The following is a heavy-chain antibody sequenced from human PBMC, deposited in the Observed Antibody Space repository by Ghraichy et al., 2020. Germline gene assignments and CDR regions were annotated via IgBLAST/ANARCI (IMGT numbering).Heavy chain of an antibody. J-gene: IGHJ2*01. D-gene: IGHD4-17*01. V-gene: IGHV3-23*01. CDR3: AKVAYGDYEDWYFDL. CDR2: ISGSGGST. CDR1: GFTFSSYA. Sequence: GESLNISCAASGFTFSSYAMSWVRQAPGKGLEWVSAISGSGGSTYYADSVKGRFTISRDNSKNTLYLQMNSLRAEDTAVYYCAKVAYGDYEDWYFDLWGRGTLVTVSS.